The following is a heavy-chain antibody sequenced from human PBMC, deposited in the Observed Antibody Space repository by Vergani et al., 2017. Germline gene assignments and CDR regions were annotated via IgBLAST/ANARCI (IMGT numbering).Heavy chain of an antibody. V-gene: IGHV3-9*01. D-gene: IGHD1-1*01. CDR2: ISWNSGSI. J-gene: IGHJ6*03. CDR1: GITFDDYA. Sequence: EVQLVESGGGLVQPGRSLRLSCAASGITFDDYAMHWVRQAPGKGLEGVSGISWNSGSIGYADSVQGRFTISRDNAKNSLYLQMNSLRAEDTALYYCAKDRWTLYYYYYMDVWGKGTTVTVSS. CDR3: AKDRWTLYYYYYMDV.